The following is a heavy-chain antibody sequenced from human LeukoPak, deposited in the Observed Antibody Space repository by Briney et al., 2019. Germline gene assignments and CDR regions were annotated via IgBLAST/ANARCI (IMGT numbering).Heavy chain of an antibody. Sequence: SETLSLTCTVSGGSISSSSYYWAWVRQPPGKGLEWIGSIYYGGSADNNPSLKSRVTISVDMSKNQFSLKLSSVTAADTAVYYCARLRCSSGSCPFDYWGQGTLVTVSS. CDR1: GGSISSSSYY. CDR3: ARLRCSSGSCPFDY. D-gene: IGHD2-15*01. V-gene: IGHV4-39*01. CDR2: IYYGGSA. J-gene: IGHJ4*02.